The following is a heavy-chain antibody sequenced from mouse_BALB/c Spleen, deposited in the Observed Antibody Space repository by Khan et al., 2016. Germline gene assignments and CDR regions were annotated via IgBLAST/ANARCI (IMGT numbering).Heavy chain of an antibody. J-gene: IGHJ2*01. CDR2: ISYDGSN. CDR1: GYSITSGYY. Sequence: EVKLLESGPGLVKPSQSLSLTCSVTGYSITSGYYWNWIRQFPGNKLEWMGYISYDGSNNYNPSLKNRISITRDTSKNQFFLKLNSVTTEDTATYYSARSDSYYYGTPYYFDYWGQGTTLTVSS. D-gene: IGHD1-1*01. CDR3: ARSDSYYYGTPYYFDY. V-gene: IGHV3-6*02.